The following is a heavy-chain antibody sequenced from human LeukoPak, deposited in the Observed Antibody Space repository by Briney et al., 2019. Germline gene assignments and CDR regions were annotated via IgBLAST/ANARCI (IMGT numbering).Heavy chain of an antibody. CDR2: ISYDGSTK. Sequence: GGSLRLSCAASGFTVSSNYMSWVRQAPGKGLEWVAVISYDGSTKYYAGSVKGRFTISRDNSKNTLYLQMISLRAEDTAVYYCAKAETPYTSKSLDYWGQGTLVTVSS. CDR1: GFTVSSNY. D-gene: IGHD3-16*01. V-gene: IGHV3-30*18. CDR3: AKAETPYTSKSLDY. J-gene: IGHJ4*02.